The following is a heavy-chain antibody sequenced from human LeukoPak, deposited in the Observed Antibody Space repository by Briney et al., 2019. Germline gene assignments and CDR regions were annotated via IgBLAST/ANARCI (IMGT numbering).Heavy chain of an antibody. J-gene: IGHJ6*03. CDR3: ARVRELLWFGELYAHYCYYYMDV. D-gene: IGHD3-10*01. V-gene: IGHV1-18*01. CDR1: GYTFTSYG. CDR2: ISAYNGNT. Sequence: ASVKVSCKPSGYTFTSYGISWVRQAPGQGLEWMGWISAYNGNTNYAQKLQGRVTMTTATSTSTAYMGLRSLRSDDTAVYYCARVRELLWFGELYAHYCYYYMDVWGKGTTVTISS.